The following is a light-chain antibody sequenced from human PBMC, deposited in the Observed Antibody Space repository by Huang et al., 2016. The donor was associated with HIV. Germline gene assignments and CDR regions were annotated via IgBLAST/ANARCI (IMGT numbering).Light chain of an antibody. J-gene: IGKJ4*01. Sequence: DMVITQSPLSLPVTPGEPVSISCRSSQSLLHGTGYKYLDWYVQKPGQSPQLLIYLASNRASGVPDRFSGSGSGTDFTLNISRVEAEDVGVYYCMQGLTFGGGTKVEIK. V-gene: IGKV2-28*01. CDR1: QSLLHGTGYKY. CDR2: LAS. CDR3: MQGLT.